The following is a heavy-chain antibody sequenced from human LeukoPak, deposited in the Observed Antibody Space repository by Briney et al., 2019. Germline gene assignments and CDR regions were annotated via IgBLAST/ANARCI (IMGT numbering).Heavy chain of an antibody. CDR2: IYYTGST. CDR3: VRDYHHATKPVDY. CDR1: GVSISGGDYY. D-gene: IGHD1-14*01. Sequence: SQTLSLTCTVSGVSISGGDYYWSWVRQPPGTGLEWIGYIYYTGSTYYNPSLMSRVSISVDTSKNQITLKLSSVTAADTAVYYCVRDYHHATKPVDYWGQGTLVTVSS. J-gene: IGHJ4*02. V-gene: IGHV4-30-4*01.